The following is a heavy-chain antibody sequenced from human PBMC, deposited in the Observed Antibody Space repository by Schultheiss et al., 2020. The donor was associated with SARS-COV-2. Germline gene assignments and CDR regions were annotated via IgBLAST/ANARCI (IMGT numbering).Heavy chain of an antibody. V-gene: IGHV4-31*01. CDR1: GGSISSGGYY. Sequence: SETLSLTCTVSGGSISSGGYYWSWIRQHPGKGLEWIGYIYYSGSTYYNPSLKSLVTISVDTSKNQFSLKLSSVTAADTAVYYCARVGVVVVPAAIGGWFDPWGQGTLVTVSS. J-gene: IGHJ5*02. CDR2: IYYSGST. D-gene: IGHD2-2*02. CDR3: ARVGVVVVPAAIGGWFDP.